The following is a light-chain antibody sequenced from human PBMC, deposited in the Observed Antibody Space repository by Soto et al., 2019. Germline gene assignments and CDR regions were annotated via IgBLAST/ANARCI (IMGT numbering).Light chain of an antibody. CDR1: SSNIGAGYD. CDR3: QSYDSSLSGSI. V-gene: IGLV1-40*01. J-gene: IGLJ2*01. CDR2: DNS. Sequence: QSVLTQPPSVSGAPGQRVTISYTGSSSNIGAGYDVHWYQQLPGTAPKLVIYDNSNRPSGVPDRFSGSRSGTSASLAITGLQTEDEADYFCQSYDSSLSGSIFGGGTKLTVL.